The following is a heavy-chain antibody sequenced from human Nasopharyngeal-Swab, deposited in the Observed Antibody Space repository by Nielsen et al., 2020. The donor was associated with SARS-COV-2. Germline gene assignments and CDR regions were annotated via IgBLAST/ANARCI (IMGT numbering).Heavy chain of an antibody. V-gene: IGHV3-23*03. J-gene: IGHJ4*02. CDR3: ARGFGPYVTAADY. D-gene: IGHD2-21*02. CDR2: VYSGGSGI. Sequence: GESLRLSCAASGFIFGSYAMSWVRQAPGKGLEWVSRVYSGGSGIRYADSVRGRFTISRDDSKNTVYLQMNGLRAEDTALYYCARGFGPYVTAADYWGQGTLVTVSS. CDR1: GFIFGSYA.